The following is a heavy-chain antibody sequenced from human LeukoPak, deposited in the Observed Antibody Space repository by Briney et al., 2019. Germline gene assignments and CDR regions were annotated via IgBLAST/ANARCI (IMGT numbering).Heavy chain of an antibody. J-gene: IGHJ5*02. D-gene: IGHD2-15*01. CDR3: VRGGESTWS. CDR1: GFTFSSYW. Sequence: GGPLRLSCAASGFTFSSYWMHWVRQAPGKGPVWVSRINNDGSGTTYADSVKGRFTISRDDAKNTLYLQTNSLRAEDTAVYYCVRGGESTWSWGQGTLVTVSS. V-gene: IGHV3-74*01. CDR2: INNDGSGT.